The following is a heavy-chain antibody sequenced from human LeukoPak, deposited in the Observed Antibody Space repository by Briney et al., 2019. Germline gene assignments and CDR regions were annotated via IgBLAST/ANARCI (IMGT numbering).Heavy chain of an antibody. V-gene: IGHV3-23*01. Sequence: GGSLRLSRAASGFTFSSYAMSWVRQAPGKGLEWVSAISGSGGSTYYADSVKGRFTISRNNSKNTLYLQMNSLRAEDTAVYYCAKGPGVMVRGVSGPYGMDVWGQGTTVTVSS. J-gene: IGHJ6*02. D-gene: IGHD3-10*01. CDR1: GFTFSSYA. CDR2: ISGSGGST. CDR3: AKGPGVMVRGVSGPYGMDV.